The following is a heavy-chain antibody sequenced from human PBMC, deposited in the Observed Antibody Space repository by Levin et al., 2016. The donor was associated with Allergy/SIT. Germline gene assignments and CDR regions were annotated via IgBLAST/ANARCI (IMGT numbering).Heavy chain of an antibody. V-gene: IGHV1-18*01. D-gene: IGHD6-6*01. CDR1: GYTFTSYG. Sequence: ASVKVSCKASGYTFTSYGISWVRQAPGQGLEWMGWISAYNGNTNYAQKFQGRVTITADKSTSTAYMELSSLRSEDTAVYYCARDRSLRKGPLEYSSSLAFDPWGQGTLVTVSS. CDR3: ARDRSLRKGPLEYSSSLAFDP. J-gene: IGHJ5*02. CDR2: ISAYNGNT.